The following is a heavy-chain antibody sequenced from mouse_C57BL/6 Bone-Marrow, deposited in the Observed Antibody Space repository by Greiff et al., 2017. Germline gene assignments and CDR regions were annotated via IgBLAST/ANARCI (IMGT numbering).Heavy chain of an antibody. J-gene: IGHJ2*01. Sequence: VQLQQSGAELARPGASVKLSCKASGYTFTSYGISWVKQRTGQGLEWIGESYPRSGNTYYNEKFKGKATLTADKSSSTAYMELRSLTSEDSAVYFCARCYYGSFGDWGQGTTLTVSS. CDR2: SYPRSGNT. CDR3: ARCYYGSFGD. D-gene: IGHD1-1*01. V-gene: IGHV1-81*01. CDR1: GYTFTSYG.